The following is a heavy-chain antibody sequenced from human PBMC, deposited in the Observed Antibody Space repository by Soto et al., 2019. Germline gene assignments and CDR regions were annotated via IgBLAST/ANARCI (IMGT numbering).Heavy chain of an antibody. CDR3: AKSRIAAAGCFDY. CDR1: GFTFSSYG. Sequence: EVPLLESGGGLVQPGGSLRLSCAASGFTFSSYGMSWVRQAPGKGLEWVSSISGSGGSTNYADSVKGRFTISRDNCKNTLYLEMKSLRAEDTAVYYCAKSRIAAAGCFDYWGQGTLVTVSS. J-gene: IGHJ4*02. V-gene: IGHV3-23*01. D-gene: IGHD6-13*01. CDR2: ISGSGGST.